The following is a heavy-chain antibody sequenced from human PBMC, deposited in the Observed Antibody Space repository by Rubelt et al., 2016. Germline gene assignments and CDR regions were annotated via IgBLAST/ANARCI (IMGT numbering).Heavy chain of an antibody. CDR1: GGSFSGYY. V-gene: IGHV4-34*01. Sequence: QAQLQQWGAGLLKPSETLSLTCAVYGGSFSGYYWSWIRQPPGKGLEWIGEINHSGSTNYNPSLKSRVTISVDTSKNQFSLKLSSVTAADTAVYYCARGRRGSSSWLGRDYYGMDVWGQGTTVTVSS. CDR2: INHSGST. J-gene: IGHJ6*02. D-gene: IGHD6-13*01. CDR3: ARGRRGSSSWLGRDYYGMDV.